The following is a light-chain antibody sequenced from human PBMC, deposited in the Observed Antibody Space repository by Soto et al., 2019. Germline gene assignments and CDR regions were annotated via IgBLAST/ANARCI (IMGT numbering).Light chain of an antibody. J-gene: IGKJ5*01. CDR1: QSISMY. Sequence: DIQMTQSPSSLAASLGDRVTITCRASQSISMYLNWYQQKPGKAPKLLIYAASSLQSGVPSRLSGSGSGTDFTLTISSLQPEDFATYYCQQSYSTIAFGQGTRLEIK. CDR3: QQSYSTIA. V-gene: IGKV1-39*01. CDR2: AAS.